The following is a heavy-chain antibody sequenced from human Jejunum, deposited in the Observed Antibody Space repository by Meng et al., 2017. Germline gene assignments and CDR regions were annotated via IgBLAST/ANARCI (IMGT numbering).Heavy chain of an antibody. CDR3: ARELISYAFDY. CDR1: GYTFTDYY. CDR2: INTRTGGT. V-gene: IGHV1-2*06. D-gene: IGHD1-26*01. J-gene: IGHJ4*02. Sequence: QVQLVQSAAEVKEPGASVKGSCKASGYTFTDYYLYWVRQAPGQGLEWMGRINTRTGGTIYTQKFYGRVTMTRDTSISTAYMELSRLRSDDTAVYYCARELISYAFDYWGQGSLVTVSS.